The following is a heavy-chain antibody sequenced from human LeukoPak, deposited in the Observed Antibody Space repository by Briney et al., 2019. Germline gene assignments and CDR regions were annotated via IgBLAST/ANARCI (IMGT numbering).Heavy chain of an antibody. Sequence: GGSLRLSCAASGFTFSSYGMHWVRQAPGKGLEWVAVIPYDGSNKYYADSVKGRFTISRDNSKNTLYLQMNSLRAEDTALYYCAKERVFGGQGTLVTVSS. V-gene: IGHV3-30*18. CDR1: GFTFSSYG. CDR3: AKERVF. D-gene: IGHD6-13*01. CDR2: IPYDGSNK. J-gene: IGHJ4*02.